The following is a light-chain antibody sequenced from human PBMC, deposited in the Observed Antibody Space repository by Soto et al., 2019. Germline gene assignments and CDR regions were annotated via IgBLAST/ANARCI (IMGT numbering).Light chain of an antibody. CDR2: LNSGGSH. V-gene: IGLV4-69*01. J-gene: IGLJ7*01. CDR1: SGHSSYD. Sequence: QPVLTQSPSASASLGASVKLTCTLSSGHSSYDIAWHQQQPGKGPRYLMRLNSGGSHTKGDGIPDRFSGSSSGADRYLIISSLQSEDEADYYCQTWGTAIHAVFGGGTQLTVL. CDR3: QTWGTAIHAV.